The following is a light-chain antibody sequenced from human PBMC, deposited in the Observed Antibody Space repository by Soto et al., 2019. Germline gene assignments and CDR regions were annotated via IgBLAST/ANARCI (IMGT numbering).Light chain of an antibody. CDR1: QGIRND. CDR3: LQDYNYPWT. J-gene: IGKJ1*01. Sequence: AIQMTQSPSSLSASVGDRVTITCRASQGIRNDLGWYQHKPGKAPKLLIYGATILRSGVPSRFSGSGSGTDFTLAISSLQPEDFATYYCLQDYNYPWTFGQGTKVEIK. V-gene: IGKV1-6*01. CDR2: GAT.